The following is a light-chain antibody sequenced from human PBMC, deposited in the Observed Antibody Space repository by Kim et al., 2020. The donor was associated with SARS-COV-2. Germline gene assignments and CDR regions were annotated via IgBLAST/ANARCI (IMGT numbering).Light chain of an antibody. J-gene: IGKJ4*01. CDR1: QSVSSN. Sequence: SLSPGERATLSCRASQSVSSNLAWYQQKPGQAPRLLIYDASNRATGIPARFSGSGSGTDFTLTISSLEPEDFAVYYCQQRSDWRTFGGGTKVDIK. CDR3: QQRSDWRT. V-gene: IGKV3-11*01. CDR2: DAS.